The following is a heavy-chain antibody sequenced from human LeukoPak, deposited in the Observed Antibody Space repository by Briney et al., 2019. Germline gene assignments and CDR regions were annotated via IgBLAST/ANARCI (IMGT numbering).Heavy chain of an antibody. Sequence: GGSLRLSCAASGFTFSSYAMHWVRQAPGKGLEWVAVISYDGSNKYYADSVKGRFTISRDNSKNTLYLQMNSLRAEDTAVYYCARDPAHYYDSSGYYYFLDYWGQGTLVTVSS. V-gene: IGHV3-30*04. D-gene: IGHD3-22*01. CDR2: ISYDGSNK. CDR3: ARDPAHYYDSSGYYYFLDY. CDR1: GFTFSSYA. J-gene: IGHJ4*02.